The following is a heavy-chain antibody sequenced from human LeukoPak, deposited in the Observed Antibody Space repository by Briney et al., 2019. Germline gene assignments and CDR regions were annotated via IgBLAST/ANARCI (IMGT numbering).Heavy chain of an antibody. CDR2: IKSKNVGGTT. Sequence: GGSLRLSCAASGFTFSSYSMNWVRQAPGKGLEWVGRIKSKNVGGTTDYAAPVKGRFAISRDDSKNTVYLQMNSLKIEDTAVYYCTSHAAFDPWGQGTLVTVSS. CDR3: TSHAAFDP. CDR1: GFTFSSYS. J-gene: IGHJ5*02. V-gene: IGHV3-15*01.